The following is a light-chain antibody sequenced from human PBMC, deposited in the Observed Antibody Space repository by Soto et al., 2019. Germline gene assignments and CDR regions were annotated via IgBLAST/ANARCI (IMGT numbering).Light chain of an antibody. J-gene: IGLJ7*01. Sequence: QPVLTQSPSASASLGASVKLTCTLSSGHSTYTIAWHQQQPEKGPRYLMNINSDGSHTKGDGIPDRFSGSSSGAERYLTISSLQSEDEADYYCQTWGTGYAVFGAGTQLTVL. CDR3: QTWGTGYAV. CDR1: SGHSTYT. CDR2: INSDGSH. V-gene: IGLV4-69*01.